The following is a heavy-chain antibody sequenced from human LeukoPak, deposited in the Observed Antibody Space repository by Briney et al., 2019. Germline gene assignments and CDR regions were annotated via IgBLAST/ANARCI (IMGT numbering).Heavy chain of an antibody. D-gene: IGHD5-12*01. Sequence: GSLRLSCAASGFTFSSYWMSWVRQPPGKGLEWIGEISRSGSTNYNPSLKSRVTMSVDTSKNQFSLNLSSVTAADTAVYYCARLMYSGYEGLDYYFNYIDVWGKGTTVTISS. J-gene: IGHJ6*03. CDR3: ARLMYSGYEGLDYYFNYIDV. CDR2: ISRSGST. CDR1: GFTFSSYW. V-gene: IGHV4-34*01.